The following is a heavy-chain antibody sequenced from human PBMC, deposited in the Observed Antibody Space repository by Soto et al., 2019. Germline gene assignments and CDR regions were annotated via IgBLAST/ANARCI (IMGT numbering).Heavy chain of an antibody. J-gene: IGHJ4*02. V-gene: IGHV3-30-3*01. D-gene: IGHD5-18*01. CDR2: ISYDGSNK. CDR3: AREQYSYGPGDPVDY. CDR1: GFTFSSYA. Sequence: QVQLVESGGGVVQPGRSLRLSCAASGFTFSSYAMHWVRQAPGKGLEWVAVISYDGSNKYYADSVKGRFTISRDNSKNTLYLQMNSLRAEDTAVYYCAREQYSYGPGDPVDYWGQGTLVTVSS.